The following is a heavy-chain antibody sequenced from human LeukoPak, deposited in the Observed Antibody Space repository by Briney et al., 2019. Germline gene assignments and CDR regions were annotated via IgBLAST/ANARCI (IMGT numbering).Heavy chain of an antibody. CDR3: ARDGEIRGYSYGATIDY. D-gene: IGHD5-18*01. J-gene: IGHJ4*02. Sequence: PGRSLRLSCAASGFTFSSYAMHWVRQAPGKGREWVAVISYDGGNKYYADSVKGRFTISRDNSKNTLYLQMNSLRAEDTAVYYCARDGEIRGYSYGATIDYWGQGTLVTVSS. V-gene: IGHV3-30-3*01. CDR1: GFTFSSYA. CDR2: ISYDGGNK.